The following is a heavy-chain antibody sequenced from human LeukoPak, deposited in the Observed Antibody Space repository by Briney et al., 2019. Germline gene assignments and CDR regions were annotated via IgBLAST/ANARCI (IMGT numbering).Heavy chain of an antibody. D-gene: IGHD4-17*01. J-gene: IGHJ6*03. CDR3: ARGTYGYYMDV. CDR2: IYRSGST. Sequence: PSEPLSLTCSGSNYSISNSLYWGWLRQPPGKGLEWIGIIYRSGSTFYNPSLKSRVTISLDTSKSQFSLKLRSVTAADTAVYFCARGTYGYYMDVWGKGTTVTVSS. V-gene: IGHV4-38-2*02. CDR1: NYSISNSLY.